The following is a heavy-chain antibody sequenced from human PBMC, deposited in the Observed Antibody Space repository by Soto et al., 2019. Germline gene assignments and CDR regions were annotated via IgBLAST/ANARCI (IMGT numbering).Heavy chain of an antibody. J-gene: IGHJ6*02. V-gene: IGHV1-69*01. CDR3: ARGATVTREYFYGMDV. Sequence: QVQLVQSGAEVKKPGSSVKVSCKTFGGSFSNYAISWVRQAPGQGLEWMGAIIPMFGTANYAQMFQGRVTITADESTNTAYMEVSSLRSEDSAVYYCARGATVTREYFYGMDVWGQGTTVTVSS. CDR1: GGSFSNYA. CDR2: IIPMFGTA. D-gene: IGHD4-4*01.